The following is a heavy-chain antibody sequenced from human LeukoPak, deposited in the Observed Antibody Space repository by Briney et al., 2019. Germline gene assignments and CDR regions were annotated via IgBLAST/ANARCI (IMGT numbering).Heavy chain of an antibody. CDR1: GFTFSSYS. CDR3: ARGAPDYDILTGYSEPSDY. Sequence: PGGSLRLSCAASGFTFSSYSMNWVRQAPGKGLEWVSSISSSSSYIYYADSVKGRFTISRDNAKNSLYLQMNSLRAEDTAVYYCARGAPDYDILTGYSEPSDYWGQGTLVTVSS. D-gene: IGHD3-9*01. V-gene: IGHV3-21*01. CDR2: ISSSSSYI. J-gene: IGHJ4*02.